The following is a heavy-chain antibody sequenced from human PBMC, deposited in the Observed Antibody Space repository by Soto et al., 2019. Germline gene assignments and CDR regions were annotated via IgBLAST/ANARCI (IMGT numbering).Heavy chain of an antibody. D-gene: IGHD3-9*01. Sequence: SVKVSCKASGGTFSSYAISWVRQAPGQGLEWMGGIIPIFGTANYAQKFQGRVTITADESTSTAYMELSSLRSEDTAVYYCARSSDILTGPRGPTYYYYGMDVWGQGTTVTSP. CDR1: GGTFSSYA. CDR3: ARSSDILTGPRGPTYYYYGMDV. CDR2: IIPIFGTA. V-gene: IGHV1-69*13. J-gene: IGHJ6*02.